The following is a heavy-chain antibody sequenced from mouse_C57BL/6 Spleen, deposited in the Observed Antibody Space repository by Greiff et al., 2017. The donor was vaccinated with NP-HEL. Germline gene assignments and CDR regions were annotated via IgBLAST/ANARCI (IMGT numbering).Heavy chain of an antibody. J-gene: IGHJ3*01. D-gene: IGHD2-4*01. CDR2: IYPGSGST. V-gene: IGHV1-55*01. Sequence: VQLQQPGAELVKPGASVKMSCKASGYTFTSYWITWVKQRPGQGLEWIGDIYPGSGSTNYNEKFKSKATLTVDTSSSTAYMQLSSLTSEDSAVYYCAREGDYDYDIWFAYWGQGTLVTVSA. CDR1: GYTFTSYW. CDR3: AREGDYDYDIWFAY.